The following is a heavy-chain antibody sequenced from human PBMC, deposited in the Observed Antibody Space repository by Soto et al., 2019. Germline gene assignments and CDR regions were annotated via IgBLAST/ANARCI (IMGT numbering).Heavy chain of an antibody. CDR3: SRGYLDYDILTGYPDDAFDI. Sequence: SVKVSCKASGGTFSSYAISWVRQAPGQGLECMGVIIPIFGTANYAQMFQGRVTITADESTSTAYMELSSLISEDTAVYYCSRGYLDYDILTGYPDDAFDIWGPGTMVTVSS. V-gene: IGHV1-69*13. D-gene: IGHD3-9*01. CDR1: GGTFSSYA. CDR2: IIPIFGTA. J-gene: IGHJ3*02.